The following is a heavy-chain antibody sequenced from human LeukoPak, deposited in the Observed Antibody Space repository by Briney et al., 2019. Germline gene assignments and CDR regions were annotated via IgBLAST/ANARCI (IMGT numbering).Heavy chain of an antibody. Sequence: ASVTVSCKASGYTFTGYYMHWVRQAPGQGLEWMGWINPNSGGTYYAQKFQGRVTMTSDTSISSAYMELSRLRCDDRAVYYCARDLYGGTSATFDYWGQGTLVTVSS. CDR2: INPNSGGT. CDR1: GYTFTGYY. J-gene: IGHJ4*02. D-gene: IGHD4-23*01. V-gene: IGHV1-2*02. CDR3: ARDLYGGTSATFDY.